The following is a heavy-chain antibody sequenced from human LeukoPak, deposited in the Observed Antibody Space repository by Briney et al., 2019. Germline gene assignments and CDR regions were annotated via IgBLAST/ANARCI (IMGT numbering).Heavy chain of an antibody. CDR1: GFIFSHHG. CDR2: IRADAVTT. CDR3: SRDSARRDGYNFDY. D-gene: IGHD5-24*01. J-gene: IGHJ4*02. V-gene: IGHV3-23*01. Sequence: GGSLRLSCATSGFIFSHHGMNWVRQAPGKGLEWVSGIRADAVTTYYADSVRGRFTISRDNSKNTLYLQMNSLRAEDTAVYYCSRDSARRDGYNFDYWGQGTLVTVSS.